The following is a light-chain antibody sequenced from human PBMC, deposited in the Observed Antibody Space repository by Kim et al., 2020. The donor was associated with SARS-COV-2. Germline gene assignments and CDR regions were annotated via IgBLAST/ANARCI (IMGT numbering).Light chain of an antibody. CDR1: SGHSSYA. J-gene: IGLJ3*02. Sequence: QPVLTQSPSASASLGASVKLTCTLSSGHSSYAIAWHQQQPEKGPRYLMKLNSDGSHSKGDGIPDRFSGSSSGAERYLTISSLQSEDEADYYCQTWGTSTSWVFGGGTQLTVL. V-gene: IGLV4-69*01. CDR3: QTWGTSTSWV. CDR2: LNSDGSH.